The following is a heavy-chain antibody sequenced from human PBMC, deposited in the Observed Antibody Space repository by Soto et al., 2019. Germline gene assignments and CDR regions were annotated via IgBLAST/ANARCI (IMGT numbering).Heavy chain of an antibody. Sequence: SETLSLTCTVSGGSISSGGYYWSWIRQHPGKGLEWIGYIYYSGSTYYNPSLKSRVTISVDTSKNQFSLKLCSVTAADTAVYYCARGQLLWFGEFPSGGMDVWGQGTTVTVSS. V-gene: IGHV4-31*03. CDR2: IYYSGST. D-gene: IGHD3-10*01. CDR3: ARGQLLWFGEFPSGGMDV. CDR1: GGSISSGGYY. J-gene: IGHJ6*02.